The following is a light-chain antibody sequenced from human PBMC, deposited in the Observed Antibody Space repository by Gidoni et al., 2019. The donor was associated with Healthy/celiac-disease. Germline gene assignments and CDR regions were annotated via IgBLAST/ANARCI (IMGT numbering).Light chain of an antibody. J-gene: IGKJ1*01. CDR2: AAS. Sequence: DIQMTQSPSSLSASVGDRVTITCRASQSISSYLNWYQQKPGKAPKLLIYAASSLQSGVPSRFSGSGSGTDVTLTISSLQPEDFATYYWQQSYSTPWGFGQGTKVEIK. CDR3: QQSYSTPWG. V-gene: IGKV1-39*01. CDR1: QSISSY.